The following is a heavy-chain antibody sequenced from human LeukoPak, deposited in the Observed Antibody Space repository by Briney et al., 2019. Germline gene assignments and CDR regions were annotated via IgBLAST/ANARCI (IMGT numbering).Heavy chain of an antibody. CDR3: ARGVLGYSYGFDY. CDR1: GFTFISYG. CDR2: LSVSGGST. Sequence: PGGSLRLSCAGSGFTFISYGMSWLRQAPGKGLEWVSSLSVSGGSTYNADSVKGRFTVSRDNSKNTLYLQMNRLGGEDTAVYYCARGVLGYSYGFDYWGQGTLVTVSS. J-gene: IGHJ4*02. V-gene: IGHV3-23*01. D-gene: IGHD5-18*01.